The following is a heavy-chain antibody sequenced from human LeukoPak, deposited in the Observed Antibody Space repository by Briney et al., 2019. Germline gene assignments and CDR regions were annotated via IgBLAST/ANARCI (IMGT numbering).Heavy chain of an antibody. CDR1: GGSISSGDYY. V-gene: IGHV4-61*02. J-gene: IGHJ4*02. D-gene: IGHD3-22*01. Sequence: SETLSHTCTVSGGSISSGDYYWSWIRQPAGKGLEWIGRIYSSGSTNYNPSLKSRVTISVDTSKNQFSLKLSSVTAADTAVYYCARHHLYYYDSSGPLDYWGQGTLVTVSS. CDR3: ARHHLYYYDSSGPLDY. CDR2: IYSSGST.